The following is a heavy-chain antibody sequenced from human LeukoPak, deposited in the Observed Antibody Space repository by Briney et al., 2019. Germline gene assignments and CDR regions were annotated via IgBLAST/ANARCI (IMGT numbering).Heavy chain of an antibody. V-gene: IGHV1-2*02. CDR1: GYIFSDYY. Sequence: ASVKVSCKASGYIFSDYYMHWVRQAPGQGLEWLGWINPKSGAADYAQQFRGRVTMTRDTSINTDYMEMKRVTSDDTAVYYCARGAEAETSPLDFWSQGTLVIVSS. D-gene: IGHD6-13*01. CDR2: INPKSGAA. CDR3: ARGAEAETSPLDF. J-gene: IGHJ4*02.